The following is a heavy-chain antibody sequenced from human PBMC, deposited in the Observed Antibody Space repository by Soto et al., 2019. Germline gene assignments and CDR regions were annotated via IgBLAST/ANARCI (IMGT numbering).Heavy chain of an antibody. D-gene: IGHD1-26*01. J-gene: IGHJ6*02. CDR2: INPNSGGT. V-gene: IGHV1-2*04. Sequence: GASVKVSCKASGYTFTGYYMHWVRQAPGQGLEWMGWINPNSGGTNYAQKFQGWVTMTRDTSISTAYMELSRLRSDDTAVYYCARGRHSGYNGMDVWGQGTTVTVSS. CDR1: GYTFTGYY. CDR3: ARGRHSGYNGMDV.